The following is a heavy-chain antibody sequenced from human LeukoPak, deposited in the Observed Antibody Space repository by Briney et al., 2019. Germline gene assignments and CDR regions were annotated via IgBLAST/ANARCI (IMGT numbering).Heavy chain of an antibody. V-gene: IGHV1-8*03. CDR1: GYTFTGYY. CDR3: ARAFTVTTRPYYYYYMDV. CDR2: MNPNSGNT. Sequence: EASVKVSCKASGYTFTGYYMHWVRQAPGQGLEWMGWMNPNSGNTGYAQKFQGRVTITADKSTSTAYMELSSLRSEDTAVYYCARAFTVTTRPYYYYYMDVWGKGTTVTVSS. D-gene: IGHD4-17*01. J-gene: IGHJ6*03.